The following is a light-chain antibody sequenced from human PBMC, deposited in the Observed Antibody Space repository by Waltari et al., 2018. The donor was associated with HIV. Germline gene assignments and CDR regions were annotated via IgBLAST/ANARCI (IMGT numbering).Light chain of an antibody. V-gene: IGLV2-18*02. CDR2: VT. Sequence: VTHRPSGVPVRFSGSKSGNTASLTISGLQADDEADDYCSSHTTGSTWVCGGGTKLTVL. J-gene: IGLJ3*02. CDR3: SSHTTGSTWV.